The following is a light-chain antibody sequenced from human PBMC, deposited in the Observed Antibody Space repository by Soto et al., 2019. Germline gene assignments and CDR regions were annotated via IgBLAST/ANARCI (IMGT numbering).Light chain of an antibody. CDR1: SSDVGGYNY. J-gene: IGLJ3*02. V-gene: IGLV2-14*03. CDR3: SSYTNRNTVV. CDR2: DVT. Sequence: QSALTQPASVSGSPEQSITIFCTGTSSDVGGYNYVSWYQQRPGKPPKLMIYDVTNRPSGVSNRFSGSKSGSTASLTISGLQAEDEGDYYCSSYTNRNTVVFGGGTQLTVL.